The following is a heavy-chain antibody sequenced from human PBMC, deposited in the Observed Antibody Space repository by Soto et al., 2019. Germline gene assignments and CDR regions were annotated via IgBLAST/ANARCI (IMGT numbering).Heavy chain of an antibody. V-gene: IGHV3-23*01. CDR1: GFTFSSYA. CDR3: AHLNWDLRWFDP. CDR2: ISGSGGST. Sequence: EVQLLESGGGLVQPGGSLRLSCAASGFTFSSYAMSWVRQAPGKGLEWVSAISGSGGSTYYADSVKGRFTISRDNSKNTLYLQMNSLRAEDTDVYYCAHLNWDLRWFDPWGQGTLVTVSS. D-gene: IGHD7-27*01. J-gene: IGHJ5*02.